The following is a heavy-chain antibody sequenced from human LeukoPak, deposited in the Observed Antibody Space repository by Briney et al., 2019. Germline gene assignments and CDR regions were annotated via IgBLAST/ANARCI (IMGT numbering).Heavy chain of an antibody. V-gene: IGHV3-48*04. CDR3: ARDPPPPIAVAGTDYYYGMDV. J-gene: IGHJ6*02. Sequence: GGSLRLSCAASGFTFSSYGMNWVRQAPGKGLEWVSYISSSSSTIYYADSVKGRFTISRDNAKNSLYLQMNSLRAEDTAVYYCARDPPPPIAVAGTDYYYGMDVWGQGTTVTVSS. CDR1: GFTFSSYG. D-gene: IGHD6-19*01. CDR2: ISSSSSTI.